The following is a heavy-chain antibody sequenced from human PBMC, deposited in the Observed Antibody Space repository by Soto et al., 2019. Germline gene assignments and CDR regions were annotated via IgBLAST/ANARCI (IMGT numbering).Heavy chain of an antibody. CDR2: IYPGDSDT. CDR3: ARPGYCSGGSCYPSSMDV. Sequence: GESLKISCKGSGYSFTSYWIGWVRQMPGKGLEWMGIIYPGDSDTRYSPSFQGQVTISADKSISTAYLQWSSLKASDTAMYYCARPGYCSGGSCYPSSMDVWDQGTTVTVSS. J-gene: IGHJ6*02. D-gene: IGHD2-15*01. CDR1: GYSFTSYW. V-gene: IGHV5-51*01.